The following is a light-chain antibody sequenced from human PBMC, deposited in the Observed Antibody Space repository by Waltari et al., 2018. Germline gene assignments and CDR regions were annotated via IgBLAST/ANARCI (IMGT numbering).Light chain of an antibody. J-gene: IGLJ2*01. Sequence: YQQHPGKAPKLMFYEVSKRPSGGSNRFSGSKSGNTASLTISGLQAEDEADYYCSSYTSSSTVVFGGGTQLTVL. V-gene: IGLV2-14*01. CDR3: SSYTSSSTVV. CDR2: EVS.